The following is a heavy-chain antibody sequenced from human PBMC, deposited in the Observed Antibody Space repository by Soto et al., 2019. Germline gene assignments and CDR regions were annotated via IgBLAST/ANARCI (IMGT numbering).Heavy chain of an antibody. J-gene: IGHJ6*03. CDR3: AKGSDFWSGYTSYMDV. Sequence: GGSLRLSCAASGFTFSSYGMHWVRQAPGKGLEWVAVISYDGGNKYYADSVKGRFAISRDNSKNTLYLQMSSLRAEDTVVYCCAKGSDFWSGYTSYMDVWGKGTTVTVSS. CDR2: ISYDGGNK. CDR1: GFTFSSYG. D-gene: IGHD3-3*01. V-gene: IGHV3-30*18.